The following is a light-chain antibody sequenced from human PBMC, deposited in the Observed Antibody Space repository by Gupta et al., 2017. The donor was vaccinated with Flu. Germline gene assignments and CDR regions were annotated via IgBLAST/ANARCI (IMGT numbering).Light chain of an antibody. CDR2: AAS. J-gene: IGKJ1*01. CDR1: KSSSTY. Sequence: PTSLAASVGDRGTSTCLVSKSSSTYANWYQQKPGKSPKLLIYAASSLQSGVPARFSGSGAGTDFSLTISSLQPEDFGTYYCQQSYIAPPTFGQGTRVEIK. CDR3: QQSYIAPPT. V-gene: IGKV1-39*01.